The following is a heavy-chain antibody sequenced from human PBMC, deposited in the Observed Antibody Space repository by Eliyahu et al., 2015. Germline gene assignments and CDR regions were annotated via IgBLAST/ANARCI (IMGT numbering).Heavy chain of an antibody. D-gene: IGHD3-9*01. J-gene: IGHJ4*02. Sequence: EVQLVQSGAEVKKPGESLTISCKVSGXSFRSYWIXWVRQLPGKGLEWMGLIYPSDSDTRYSPSXQGQVTISADKSISTAYLQWNSLKASDTATYYCARQGDSDMTTYYYLVPFDYWGQGTLVTVSS. V-gene: IGHV5-51*01. CDR3: ARQGDSDMTTYYYLVPFDY. CDR1: GXSFRSYW. CDR2: IYPSDSDT.